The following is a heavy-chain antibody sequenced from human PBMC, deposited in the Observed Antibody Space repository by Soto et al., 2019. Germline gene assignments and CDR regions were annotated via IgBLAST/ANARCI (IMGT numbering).Heavy chain of an antibody. D-gene: IGHD6-6*01. J-gene: IGHJ6*03. Sequence: SVKVSCKASGGTFSSYTISWVRQAPGQGLEWMGRIIPILGIANYAQKFQGRVTITADKSTSTAYMELSSLRSEDTAVYYCARGSRPLVEYSSLSGYYYYYMDVWGKGTTVTVSS. CDR3: ARGSRPLVEYSSLSGYYYYYMDV. CDR2: IIPILGIA. CDR1: GGTFSSYT. V-gene: IGHV1-69*02.